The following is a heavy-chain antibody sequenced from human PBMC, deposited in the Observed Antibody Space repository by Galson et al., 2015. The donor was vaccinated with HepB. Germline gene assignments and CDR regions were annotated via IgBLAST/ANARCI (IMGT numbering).Heavy chain of an antibody. CDR1: GFTFDDYA. D-gene: IGHD1-26*01. J-gene: IGHJ4*02. Sequence: SLRLSCAASGFTFDDYAMHWVRQAPGKGLEWVSGISWNNGNIGYADSVKGRFTISRDNAKNSLYLQMNSLRAEDTALYYCAKVSSRYSGSYTRSYFDYWGQGTLVTVSP. V-gene: IGHV3-9*01. CDR2: ISWNNGNI. CDR3: AKVSSRYSGSYTRSYFDY.